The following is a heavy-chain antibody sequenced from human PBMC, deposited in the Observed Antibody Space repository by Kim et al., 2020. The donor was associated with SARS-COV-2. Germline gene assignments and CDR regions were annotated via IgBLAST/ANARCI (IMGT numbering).Heavy chain of an antibody. Sequence: SGPTLVKPTQTLTLTCTFSGFSLSTSGVGVGWIRQPPGKALEWLALIYWDDDKRYSPSLKSRLTITKDTSKNQVVLTMTNMDPVDTATYYCAHIHRDFWSGYYRALTLSGGIPDNWFDPWGQGTLVTVSS. CDR1: GFSLSTSGVG. CDR2: IYWDDDK. J-gene: IGHJ5*02. V-gene: IGHV2-5*02. D-gene: IGHD3-3*01. CDR3: AHIHRDFWSGYYRALTLSGGIPDNWFDP.